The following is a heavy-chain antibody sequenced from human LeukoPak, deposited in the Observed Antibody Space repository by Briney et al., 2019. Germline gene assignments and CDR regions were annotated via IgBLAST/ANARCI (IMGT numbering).Heavy chain of an antibody. CDR3: ARISAAGTAKWFDP. Sequence: EASVKVSCKASGYTFTSYGISWVRQAPGQGLEWMGWISAYNGNTNYAQKLQGRVTMTTDKSTSTAYMELRSLRSDDTAVYYCARISAAGTAKWFDPWGQGTLVTVSS. D-gene: IGHD6-13*01. V-gene: IGHV1-18*01. CDR2: ISAYNGNT. CDR1: GYTFTSYG. J-gene: IGHJ5*02.